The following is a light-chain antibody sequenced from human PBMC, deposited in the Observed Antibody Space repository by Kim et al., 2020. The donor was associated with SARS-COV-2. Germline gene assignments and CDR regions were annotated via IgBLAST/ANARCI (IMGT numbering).Light chain of an antibody. CDR3: QQLHGYPIT. Sequence: ASVGDRVPITCRASQGISSHLTWYQQKPGKAPKLLIYSASTLLSEVPSRFSGSGSGTDFTLTISSLQPEDFATYYCQQLHGYPITFGQGTRLEIK. CDR2: SAS. J-gene: IGKJ5*01. CDR1: QGISSH. V-gene: IGKV1-9*01.